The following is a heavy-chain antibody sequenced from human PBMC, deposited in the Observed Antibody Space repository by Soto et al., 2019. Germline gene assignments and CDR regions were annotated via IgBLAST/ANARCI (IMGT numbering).Heavy chain of an antibody. CDR1: GGSISSGGYY. CDR3: ARDTPRGYSYGSFDY. CDR2: IYYSGST. J-gene: IGHJ4*02. V-gene: IGHV4-31*03. Sequence: NPSETLSLTCTVSGGSISSGGYYWSWIRQHPGKGLEWIGYIYYSGSTYYNPSLKSRVTISVDTSKNQFSLKLSSMTAADTAVYYCARDTPRGYSYGSFDYWGQGTLVAVSS. D-gene: IGHD5-18*01.